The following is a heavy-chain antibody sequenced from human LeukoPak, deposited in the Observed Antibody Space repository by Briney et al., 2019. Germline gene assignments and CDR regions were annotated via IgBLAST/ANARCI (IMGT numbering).Heavy chain of an antibody. V-gene: IGHV3-21*01. Sequence: GGSLRLSCAASGFTFSSYSMNWVRQAPGKGLEWVSSVSSSSSYIYYADSVKGRFTISRDNAKNSLYLQMNRLRAEDTAVYYCARVIGYYDSSGYYYEDAFDIWGQGTMVTVSS. CDR1: GFTFSSYS. CDR3: ARVIGYYDSSGYYYEDAFDI. D-gene: IGHD3-22*01. J-gene: IGHJ3*02. CDR2: VSSSSSYI.